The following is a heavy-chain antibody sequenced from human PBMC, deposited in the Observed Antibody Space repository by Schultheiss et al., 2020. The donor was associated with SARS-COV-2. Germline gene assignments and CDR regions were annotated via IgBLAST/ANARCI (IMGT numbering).Heavy chain of an antibody. CDR3: ARFGRQKPYYFDY. D-gene: IGHD3-16*01. J-gene: IGHJ4*02. CDR2: INHSGST. Sequence: SETLSLTCAVYGGSFSGYYWSWIRQPPGKGLEWIGEINHSGSTNYNPFLKSRVTISVDTSKNQFSLKLSSVTAADTAVYYCARFGRQKPYYFDYWGQGTLVTVSS. CDR1: GGSFSGYY. V-gene: IGHV4-34*01.